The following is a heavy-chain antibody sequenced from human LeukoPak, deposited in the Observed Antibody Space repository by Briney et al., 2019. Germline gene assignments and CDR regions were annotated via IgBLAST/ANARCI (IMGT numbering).Heavy chain of an antibody. CDR2: ISSSSSTI. Sequence: PGGSLRLSCAASGFTFSSYSMNWVRQAPGKGLEWVSYISSSSSTIYYADSVKGRFTISRDNSKNTLYLQMNSLRAEDTAVYYCARDGSGAYYGMDVWGQGTTVTVSS. CDR1: GFTFSSYS. V-gene: IGHV3-48*01. J-gene: IGHJ6*02. CDR3: ARDGSGAYYGMDV. D-gene: IGHD3-10*01.